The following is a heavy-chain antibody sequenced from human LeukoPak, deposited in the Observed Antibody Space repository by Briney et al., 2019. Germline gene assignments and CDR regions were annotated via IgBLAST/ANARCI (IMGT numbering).Heavy chain of an antibody. CDR3: ARDGEPGYSSGWSHNWFDP. Sequence: GASVKVSCKASGYTFTSYGISWVRQAPGQGLEWMGWISAYNGNTNYAQKLLGRVTMTTDTSTSTAYMELRSLRSEDTAVYYCARDGEPGYSSGWSHNWFDPWGQGTLVTVSS. CDR1: GYTFTSYG. J-gene: IGHJ5*02. CDR2: ISAYNGNT. V-gene: IGHV1-18*01. D-gene: IGHD6-19*01.